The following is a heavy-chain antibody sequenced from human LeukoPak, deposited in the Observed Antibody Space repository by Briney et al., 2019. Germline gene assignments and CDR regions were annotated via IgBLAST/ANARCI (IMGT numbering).Heavy chain of an antibody. D-gene: IGHD1-1*01. J-gene: IGHJ3*02. CDR2: ISGSGDRT. CDR1: GLTISSSG. Sequence: GGSLRLSCAASGLTISSSGMSWVRQAPGKGLEWVSAISGSGDRTHYANSVRGRFTISRDTSKDTLYLQMNSLRADDTAVYYCARDGFNDRSGDNDGFDMWGQGTMVTVSS. V-gene: IGHV3-23*01. CDR3: ARDGFNDRSGDNDGFDM.